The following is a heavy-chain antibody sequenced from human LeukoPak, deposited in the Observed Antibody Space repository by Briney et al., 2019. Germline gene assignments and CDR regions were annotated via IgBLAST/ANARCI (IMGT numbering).Heavy chain of an antibody. CDR1: GVSISSSNSY. V-gene: IGHV4-39*01. Sequence: SETLSLTCAVSGVSISSSNSYWGWIRQPPGKGLEWIGSIYYSGNTYYNASLKSRVTISVDTSKNQFSLKVTSVTAADTAVYYCAKGTSSGWYYFDYWGRGTLVTVSS. J-gene: IGHJ4*02. CDR3: AKGTSSGWYYFDY. D-gene: IGHD6-19*01. CDR2: IYYSGNT.